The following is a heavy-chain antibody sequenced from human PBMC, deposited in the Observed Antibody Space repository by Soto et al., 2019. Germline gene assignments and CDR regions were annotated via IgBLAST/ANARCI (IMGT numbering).Heavy chain of an antibody. CDR2: INPTTNRA. CDR1: GYTFTSFH. Sequence: ASVKVSCKASGYTFTSFHMHWVRQAPGQGLEWLGVINPTTNRATYSQSFQGRVTMTSDTSTSTVYMELNSLRSEDTAIYYCAREALHYHNGMDVWGQGTPVTV. CDR3: AREALHYHNGMDV. J-gene: IGHJ6*02. V-gene: IGHV1-46*01.